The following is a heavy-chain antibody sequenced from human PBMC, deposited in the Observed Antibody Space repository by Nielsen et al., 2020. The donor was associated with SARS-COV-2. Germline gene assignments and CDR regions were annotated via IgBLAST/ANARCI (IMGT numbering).Heavy chain of an antibody. J-gene: IGHJ4*02. CDR3: ARGTSGSYFSTFGY. CDR2: IRSKANNYET. Sequence: GESLKISCAASGFPFGDAIIYWVRQASGKGLEWVGRIRSKANNYETSYAASVRCRFTISRDESETKAYLQMNSLRAEDRAVYYCARGTSGSYFSTFGYRDQGTLVTVSS. CDR1: GFPFGDAI. V-gene: IGHV3-73*01. D-gene: IGHD1-26*01.